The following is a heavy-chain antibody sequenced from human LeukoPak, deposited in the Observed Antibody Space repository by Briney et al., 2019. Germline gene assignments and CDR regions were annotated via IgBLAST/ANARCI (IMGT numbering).Heavy chain of an antibody. V-gene: IGHV4-39*01. CDR2: IYYSGTT. J-gene: IGHJ4*02. CDR3: ARQTSSGGWLYYFDY. CDR1: GGSISSNNY. D-gene: IGHD6-19*01. Sequence: SETLSLTCSVSGGSISSNNYWGWVRQPPGKGLEWIGSIYYSGTTYYNPSLKSRVTISVDTSKNQFSLKLSSVTAADTAVYYCARQTSSGGWLYYFDYWGQGTLVTVSS.